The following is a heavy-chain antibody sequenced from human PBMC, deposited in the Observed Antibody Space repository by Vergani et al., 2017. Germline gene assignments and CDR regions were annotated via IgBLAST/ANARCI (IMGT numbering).Heavy chain of an antibody. CDR1: GFTFNDYG. J-gene: IGHJ4*02. V-gene: IGHV3-20*04. CDR3: ARDGVYCSSTSCYTMGTWDY. D-gene: IGHD2-2*02. Sequence: EVQLVESGGRVVRPGGSLRLSCIASGFTFNDYGMSWVRQAPGKGLEWVSGINWNGDTTVYADSVKGRFTISRDNAKKSLYLQINTLRVEDTALYYCARDGVYCSSTSCYTMGTWDYWGQGTLVTVSS. CDR2: INWNGDTT.